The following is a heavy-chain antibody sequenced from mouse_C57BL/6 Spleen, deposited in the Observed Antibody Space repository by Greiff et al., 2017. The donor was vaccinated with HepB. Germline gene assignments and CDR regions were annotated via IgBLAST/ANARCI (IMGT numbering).Heavy chain of an antibody. V-gene: IGHV1-64*01. CDR3: AREEGYDYDGRY. CDR2: IHPNSGST. CDR1: GYTFTSYW. J-gene: IGHJ2*01. Sequence: QVQLQQPGAELVKPGASVKLSCKASGYTFTSYWMHWVKQRPGQGLEWIGMIHPNSGSTNYNEKFKSNATLTVDKSSSTAYMQLSSLTSEDSAVYYCAREEGYDYDGRYWGQGTTLTVAS. D-gene: IGHD2-4*01.